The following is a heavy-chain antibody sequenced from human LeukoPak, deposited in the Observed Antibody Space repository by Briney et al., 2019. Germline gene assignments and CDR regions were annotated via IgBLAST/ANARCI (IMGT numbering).Heavy chain of an antibody. Sequence: GGSLRLSCAASGFTFSSYAMSWVRQAPGKGLEWVSAISGSGGSTYYADSVKGRFTISRDNSKNTLYLQMNSLRAEDTAAYYCAKDQESPPRYYYDSSGYSLPSDYWGQGTLVTVSS. CDR2: ISGSGGST. V-gene: IGHV3-23*01. J-gene: IGHJ4*02. D-gene: IGHD3-22*01. CDR3: AKDQESPPRYYYDSSGYSLPSDY. CDR1: GFTFSSYA.